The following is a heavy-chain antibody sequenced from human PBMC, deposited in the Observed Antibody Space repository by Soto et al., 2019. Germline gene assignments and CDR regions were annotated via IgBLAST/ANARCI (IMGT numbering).Heavy chain of an antibody. Sequence: GGSLRLSCAASGFTFSSYSMNWVRQAPGKGLEWVSSISSSSSYIYYADSVKGRFTISRDNAKNSLYLQMNSLRAEDTAVYYCAREGPVVVVAADYGMDVWGQGTTVTVSS. J-gene: IGHJ6*02. CDR1: GFTFSSYS. D-gene: IGHD2-15*01. CDR3: AREGPVVVVAADYGMDV. CDR2: ISSSSSYI. V-gene: IGHV3-21*01.